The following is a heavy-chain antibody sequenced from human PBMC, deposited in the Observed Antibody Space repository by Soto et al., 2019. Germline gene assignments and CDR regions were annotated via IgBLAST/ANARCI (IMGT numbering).Heavy chain of an antibody. CDR3: ARGAMVRGVPYYYYYYYMDV. D-gene: IGHD3-10*01. Sequence: SETLSLTCAVYGGSFSGYYWSWIRQPPGKGLEWIGEINHSGSTNYNPSLKSRVTISVDTSKNQFSLKLSSVTAADTAVYYCARGAMVRGVPYYYYYYYMDVWGKGTTVTVLL. CDR2: INHSGST. V-gene: IGHV4-34*01. CDR1: GGSFSGYY. J-gene: IGHJ6*03.